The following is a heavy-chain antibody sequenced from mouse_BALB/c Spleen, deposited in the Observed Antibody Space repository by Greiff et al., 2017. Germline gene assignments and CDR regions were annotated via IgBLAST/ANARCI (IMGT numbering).Heavy chain of an antibody. D-gene: IGHD3-1*01. V-gene: IGHV5-17*02. J-gene: IGHJ2*01. CDR1: GFTFSSFG. Sequence: EVQLQQSGGGLVQPGGSRKLSCAASGFTFSSFGMHWVRQAPEKGLEWVAYISSGSSTIYYADTVKGRFTISRDNPKNTLFLQMTSLRSEDTAMYYCARSGENYFDYWGQGTTLTVSS. CDR3: ARSGENYFDY. CDR2: ISSGSSTI.